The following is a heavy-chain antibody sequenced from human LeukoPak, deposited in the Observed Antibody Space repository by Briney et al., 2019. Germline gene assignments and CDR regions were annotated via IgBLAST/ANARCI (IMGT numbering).Heavy chain of an antibody. CDR2: INHSGST. CDR1: GGSFSGYY. D-gene: IGHD3-10*01. Sequence: SETRSLTCAVYGGSFSGYYWNWIRQPPGKGLEWIGEINHSGSTNHNPSLKSRVTMSVDMSKNQFFLKLSSVTAADTAVYYCARRAYFYASGSLNWFDPWGQGTLVTISS. J-gene: IGHJ5*02. CDR3: ARRAYFYASGSLNWFDP. V-gene: IGHV4-34*01.